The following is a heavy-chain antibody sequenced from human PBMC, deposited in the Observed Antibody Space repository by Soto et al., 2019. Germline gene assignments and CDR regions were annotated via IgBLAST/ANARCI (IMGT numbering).Heavy chain of an antibody. CDR2: IYYSGST. V-gene: IGHV4-31*03. J-gene: IGHJ4*02. CDR3: ARCYYGSGSYYKTVFDY. Sequence: QVQLQESGPGLVKPSQTLSLTCTVSGGSISSGGYYWSWIRQHPGKGLEWIGYIYYSGSTYYNPSLKSRVTISVDTSKNQFSLKLSSVTAADTAVYYCARCYYGSGSYYKTVFDYWGQGTLVTVSS. CDR1: GGSISSGGYY. D-gene: IGHD3-10*01.